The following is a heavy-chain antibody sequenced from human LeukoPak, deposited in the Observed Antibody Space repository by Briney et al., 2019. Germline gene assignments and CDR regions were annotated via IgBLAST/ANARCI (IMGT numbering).Heavy chain of an antibody. V-gene: IGHV4-4*07. D-gene: IGHD4-11*01. J-gene: IGHJ4*02. Sequence: SETLSLTCAVSGYSISSGYYWNWIRQPAGKGLEWIGRISTSGSTSYNPSLKSRVTMSIDTSKNQFSLKLSSVTAADTAVYYCARYSDYTGFQYWGQGTLVTVSS. CDR3: ARYSDYTGFQY. CDR2: ISTSGST. CDR1: GYSISSGYY.